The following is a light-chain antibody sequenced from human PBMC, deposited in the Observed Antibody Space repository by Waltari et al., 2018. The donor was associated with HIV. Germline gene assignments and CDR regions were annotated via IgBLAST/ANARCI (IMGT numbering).Light chain of an antibody. CDR3: QQLNSFPLT. CDR2: AAS. CDR1: QGVSSS. J-gene: IGKJ4*01. V-gene: IGKV1-9*01. Sequence: DIQLTQSPSFLSASVGDRVTITCRASQGVSSSLSWYQQKPGKAPKLLFYAASTLQSGVPSRFSGSGSGTEFTLTISSLQPEDFATYYCQQLNSFPLTFGGGTKVEIK.